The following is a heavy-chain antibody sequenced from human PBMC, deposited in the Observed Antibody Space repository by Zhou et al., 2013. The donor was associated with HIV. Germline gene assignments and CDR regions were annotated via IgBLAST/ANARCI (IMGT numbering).Heavy chain of an antibody. V-gene: IGHV1-46*01. CDR2: INPSGGST. J-gene: IGHJ6*02. Sequence: QVQLVQSGAEVKKPGASVKVSCKASGYTFTSYYMHWVRQAPGQGLEWMGIINPSGGSTSYAQKFQGRVTMTRDTSTSTVYMELSSLRSEDTAVYYCARVGARKIRITMVRGVNIYGMDVWGQGP. CDR3: ARVGARKIRITMVRGVNIYGMDV. CDR1: GYTFTSYY. D-gene: IGHD3-10*01.